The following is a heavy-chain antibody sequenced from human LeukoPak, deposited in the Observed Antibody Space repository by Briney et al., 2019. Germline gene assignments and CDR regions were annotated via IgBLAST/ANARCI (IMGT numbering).Heavy chain of an antibody. J-gene: IGHJ3*02. CDR2: ISSSSSYI. Sequence: PGGSLRLSCAASGFTFSSYSMNWVRQAPGKGLEWVSSISSSSSYIYYADSVKGRFTISRDNAKNSLYLQMSSLRVEDTAVYYCARDRLGAAHDAFDIWGQGTMVTVSS. CDR1: GFTFSSYS. CDR3: ARDRLGAAHDAFDI. D-gene: IGHD1-26*01. V-gene: IGHV3-21*01.